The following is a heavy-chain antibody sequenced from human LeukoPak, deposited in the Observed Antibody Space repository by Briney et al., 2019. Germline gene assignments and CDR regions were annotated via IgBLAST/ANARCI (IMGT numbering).Heavy chain of an antibody. Sequence: GGSLRLSCAASGFTFSSYGMHWVRQAPGKGLEWVSYISSSGTAMYYADSVKGRFTISRDNTKNSLYLQMNTLRAEDTAMFYCARSYSSTWYGDYWGQGILVTVSS. CDR3: ARSYSSTWYGDY. CDR2: ISSSGTAM. CDR1: GFTFSSYG. J-gene: IGHJ4*02. D-gene: IGHD6-13*01. V-gene: IGHV3-48*04.